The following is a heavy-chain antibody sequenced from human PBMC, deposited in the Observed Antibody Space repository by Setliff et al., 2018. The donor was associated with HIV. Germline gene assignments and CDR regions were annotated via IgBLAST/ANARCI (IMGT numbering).Heavy chain of an antibody. CDR3: ARQFSNSFDS. D-gene: IGHD7-27*01. J-gene: IGHJ4*02. Sequence: ASVKVSCKASGYTFIDYFIHWVRQAPGQGPEWMGWISPYDLSERTSQRFRGGVTMTRDTSINAAYLDLSGLTSDDTAFYYCARQFSNSFDSWGQGTLVTVSS. CDR1: GYTFIDYF. V-gene: IGHV1-2*02. CDR2: ISPYDLSE.